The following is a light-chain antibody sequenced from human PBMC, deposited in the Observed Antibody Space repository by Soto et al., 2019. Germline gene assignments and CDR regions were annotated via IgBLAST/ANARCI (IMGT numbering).Light chain of an antibody. CDR3: QQYNSYSGGT. V-gene: IGKV1-5*03. Sequence: DIQMTQSPSTLSASVGDRVTITCRASQSISSWLAWYQQKPGKAPKLLIYKASSSESGVPSRFSGSGSGTEFTLTISSLQPDDFATYYCQQYNSYSGGTFGQGTKVDIK. CDR2: KAS. CDR1: QSISSW. J-gene: IGKJ1*01.